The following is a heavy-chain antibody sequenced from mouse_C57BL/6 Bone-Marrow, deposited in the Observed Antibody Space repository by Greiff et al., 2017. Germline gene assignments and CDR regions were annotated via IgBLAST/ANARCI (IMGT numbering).Heavy chain of an antibody. CDR2: IYPSDSET. J-gene: IGHJ4*01. CDR1: GYTFTSYW. D-gene: IGHD2-1*01. Sequence: VKLQQPGAELVRPGSSVKLSCKASGYTFTSYWMDWVKQRPGQGLEWIGNIYPSDSETHYNQKFKDKATLTVDKSSSTAYMQLSSLTSEDSAVYYCARDGNSLYAMDYWGQGTSVTVSS. V-gene: IGHV1-61*01. CDR3: ARDGNSLYAMDY.